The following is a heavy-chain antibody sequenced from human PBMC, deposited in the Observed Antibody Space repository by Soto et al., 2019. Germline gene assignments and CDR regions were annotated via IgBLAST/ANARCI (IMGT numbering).Heavy chain of an antibody. CDR2: IFTNEHS. V-gene: IGHV4-4*07. CDR1: GGSISPYY. D-gene: IGHD6-13*01. Sequence: QVQLQESGPGLVKPSETLSLTCTVSGGSISPYYWNWIRQPAGKRLEWIGRIFTNEHSNYNPSLRSRITLSVDMSKNQFSLKLTSVTADDTAVYYCARDRLGEDQQPFDYWGQGTPVTVSS. CDR3: ARDRLGEDQQPFDY. J-gene: IGHJ4*02.